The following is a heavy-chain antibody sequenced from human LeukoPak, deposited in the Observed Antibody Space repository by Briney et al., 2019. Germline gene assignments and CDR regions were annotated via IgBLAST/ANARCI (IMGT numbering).Heavy chain of an antibody. D-gene: IGHD3-22*01. V-gene: IGHV3-11*01. CDR1: GFTFSHYW. J-gene: IGHJ5*02. CDR2: ISSSGSTI. Sequence: GRSLRLSCAASGFTFSHYWMSWVRQAPGKGLEWVSYISSSGSTIYYADSVKGRFTISRDNAKNSLYLQMNSLRAEDTAVYYCARDRGDYYDSSAWGLDPWGQGTLVTVSS. CDR3: ARDRGDYYDSSAWGLDP.